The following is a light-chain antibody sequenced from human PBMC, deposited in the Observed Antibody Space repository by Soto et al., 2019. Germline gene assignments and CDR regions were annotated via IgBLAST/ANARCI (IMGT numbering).Light chain of an antibody. CDR3: QQYDGPPFT. Sequence: EIVLTQSPGTLSLSPGERATLSCRASQSVNSRFLAWYQQKPGQAPSLLIYGVSSRATGIPERFSGSGSGTEFTLIISRLEPEDFGVYYCQQYDGPPFTFGPGTKVDIK. CDR1: QSVNSRF. CDR2: GVS. V-gene: IGKV3-20*01. J-gene: IGKJ3*01.